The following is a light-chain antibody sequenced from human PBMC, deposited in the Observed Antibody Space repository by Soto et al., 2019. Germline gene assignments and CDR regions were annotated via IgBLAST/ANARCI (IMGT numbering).Light chain of an antibody. J-gene: IGKJ1*01. CDR2: LGS. Sequence: DIVMTQSPLSLPVTPGEPASISYRSSQSLLHSNGYNYLDWYLQKPGQSPQLLIYLGSNRASGVPDRFSGSGSGTDFTLKISRVEAEYVGVYYCMQALQTPVTFGQGTKVEIK. CDR1: QSLLHSNGYNY. CDR3: MQALQTPVT. V-gene: IGKV2-28*01.